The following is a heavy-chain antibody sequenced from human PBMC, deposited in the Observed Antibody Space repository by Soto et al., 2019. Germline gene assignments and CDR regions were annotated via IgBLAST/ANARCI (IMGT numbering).Heavy chain of an antibody. CDR1: GGSISSGGYY. Sequence: PSETLSLTCTVSGGSISSGGYYWSWIRQHPGKGLEWIGYIYYSGSTYYNPSLKSRVTISVDTSKNQFSLKLSSVTAADTAVYYCARDRRVYGDSRGYYYYCMDVWGQETTVTVSS. CDR3: ARDRRVYGDSRGYYYYCMDV. J-gene: IGHJ6*02. V-gene: IGHV4-31*03. CDR2: IYYSGST. D-gene: IGHD4-17*01.